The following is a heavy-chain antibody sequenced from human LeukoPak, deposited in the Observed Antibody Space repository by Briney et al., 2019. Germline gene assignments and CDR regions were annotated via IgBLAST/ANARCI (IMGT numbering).Heavy chain of an antibody. Sequence: GGSLRLSCAASGFTFSGYWMHWVRQAPGKGLVWVSGINSVGSSTSYADSVKGRLTISRDNAKNTLYLQMNSLRAEDTAVYYCARDYGYGYANNWFDPWGQGTLVTVSS. CDR2: INSVGSST. CDR1: GFTFSGYW. V-gene: IGHV3-74*01. J-gene: IGHJ5*02. D-gene: IGHD5-18*01. CDR3: ARDYGYGYANNWFDP.